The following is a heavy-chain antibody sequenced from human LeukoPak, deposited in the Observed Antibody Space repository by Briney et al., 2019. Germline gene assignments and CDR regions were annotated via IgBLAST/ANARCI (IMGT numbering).Heavy chain of an antibody. D-gene: IGHD3-10*01. CDR2: ISYSGTST. J-gene: IGHJ4*02. CDR3: AKHYFAQN. CDR1: GFTFISSA. V-gene: IGHV3-23*01. Sequence: GGSLRLSCAASGFTFISSAMSWVRQAPGKGLEWVSAISYSGTSTFYVDSVKGRFTISRDNSKNTLCLQMNSLRAEDTAVYYCAKHYFAQNWGQGTLVTVSS.